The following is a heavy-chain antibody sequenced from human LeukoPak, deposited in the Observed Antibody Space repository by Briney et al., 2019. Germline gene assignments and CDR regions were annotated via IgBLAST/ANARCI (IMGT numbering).Heavy chain of an antibody. V-gene: IGHV1-69*04. CDR3: ASKSRPYYDSSGSFDY. CDR2: IIPILGIA. D-gene: IGHD3-22*01. J-gene: IGHJ4*02. Sequence: SVKVSCKASGGTFSSYAISWVRQAPGQGLEWMGRIIPILGIANYAQKFQGRVTITADKSTSTAYMELSSLRSEDTAVYFCASKSRPYYDSSGSFDYWGQGTLVNVSS. CDR1: GGTFSSYA.